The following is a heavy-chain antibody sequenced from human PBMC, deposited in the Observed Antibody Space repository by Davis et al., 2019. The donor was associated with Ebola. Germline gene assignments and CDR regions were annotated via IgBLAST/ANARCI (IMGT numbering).Heavy chain of an antibody. CDR2: ISSNGGST. Sequence: PARSLSPSCPASGFSLSSYAMHWVRQAPGKGLEYVSAISSNGGSTYYADSVKGRFTISRDNSKNTLYLQMGSLRAEDTAVYYCSGYYYGMDVWGQGTTVTVSS. CDR3: SGYYYGMDV. V-gene: IGHV3-64*02. J-gene: IGHJ6*02. CDR1: GFSLSSYA.